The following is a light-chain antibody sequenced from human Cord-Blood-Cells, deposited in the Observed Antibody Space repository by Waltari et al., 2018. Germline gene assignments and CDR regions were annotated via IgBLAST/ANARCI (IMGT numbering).Light chain of an antibody. V-gene: IGKV3-11*01. CDR3: QQRSNWPT. Sequence: EIVLTQSPATLSLSPGESATLPCRASQSVSSYLAWYQQKPGQAPRLLIYDASNRATGIPARFSGSGSGTDFTLTISSLEPEDFAVYYCQQRSNWPTFGPGTKVDIK. J-gene: IGKJ3*01. CDR2: DAS. CDR1: QSVSSY.